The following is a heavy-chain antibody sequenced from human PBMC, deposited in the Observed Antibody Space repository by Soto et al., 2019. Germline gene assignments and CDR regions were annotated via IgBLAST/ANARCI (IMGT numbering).Heavy chain of an antibody. CDR1: GFRFSDNW. D-gene: IGHD3-10*01. Sequence: EVQLVESGGGLVQPGGSLRLSCAASGFRFSDNWMSWVRQATGKGLEWVANINEDGSEMYYEGSVAGRFTISRDETETSLYPQTPSLRAGDSARFCWTRGGGQAVRGFDYLGQGTLVTVSS. J-gene: IGHJ4*02. CDR2: INEDGSEM. CDR3: TRGGGQAVRGFDY. V-gene: IGHV3-7*04.